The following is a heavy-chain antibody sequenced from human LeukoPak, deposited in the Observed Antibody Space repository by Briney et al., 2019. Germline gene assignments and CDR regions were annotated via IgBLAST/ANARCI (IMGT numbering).Heavy chain of an antibody. D-gene: IGHD6-13*01. Sequence: PGGSLRLSCAASGFTFSSYEMNWVRQAPGKGLEWVSYISSSGSTIYYADSVKGRFTISRDNAKNSLYLQMNSLRAKDTAVYYCAKDQYSSSCCGWFDPWGQGTLVTVSS. CDR1: GFTFSSYE. CDR2: ISSSGSTI. CDR3: AKDQYSSSCCGWFDP. J-gene: IGHJ5*02. V-gene: IGHV3-48*03.